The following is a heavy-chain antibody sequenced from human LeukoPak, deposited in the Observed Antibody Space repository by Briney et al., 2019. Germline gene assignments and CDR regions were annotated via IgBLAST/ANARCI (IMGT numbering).Heavy chain of an antibody. V-gene: IGHV4-34*01. CDR2: INHSGST. J-gene: IGHJ3*02. Sequence: TSETLSLTCAVYGGSFSGYYWSWIRQPPGKGLEWIGEINHSGSTNYNPSLKSRVTISVDTSKNQFSLKLSSVTAADTAVYYCARRTYYYDSSGYSYAFDIWGQGTMVTVSS. D-gene: IGHD3-22*01. CDR1: GGSFSGYY. CDR3: ARRTYYYDSSGYSYAFDI.